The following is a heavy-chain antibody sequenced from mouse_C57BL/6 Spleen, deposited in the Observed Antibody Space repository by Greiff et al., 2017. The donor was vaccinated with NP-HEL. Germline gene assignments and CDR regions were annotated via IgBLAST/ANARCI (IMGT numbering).Heavy chain of an antibody. CDR2: IDPEDGET. J-gene: IGHJ2*01. CDR1: GFNFTDYY. CDR3: ARGSPNYFDY. Sequence: EVKVIESGAELVKPGASVKLSCTASGFNFTDYYMHWVKQRTEQGLEWIGRIDPEDGETKYASKFPGKATITADTSSNTAYLQLSSLTSEDSAVYYCARGSPNYFDYWGQGTTLTVSS. V-gene: IGHV14-2*01.